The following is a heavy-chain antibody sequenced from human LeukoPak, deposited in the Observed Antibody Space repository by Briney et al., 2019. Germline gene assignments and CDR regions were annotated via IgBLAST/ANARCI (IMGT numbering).Heavy chain of an antibody. J-gene: IGHJ5*02. CDR1: GGSFSGCY. CDR3: ARGLSYSTRNWFDP. Sequence: SETLSLTCAVYGGSFSGCYWSWIRQPPGKGLEWIGEINHSGSTNYNPSLKSRVTISVDTSKNQFSLKLSSVTAADTAVYYCARGLSYSTRNWFDPWGQGTLVTVSS. CDR2: INHSGST. V-gene: IGHV4-34*01. D-gene: IGHD6-13*01.